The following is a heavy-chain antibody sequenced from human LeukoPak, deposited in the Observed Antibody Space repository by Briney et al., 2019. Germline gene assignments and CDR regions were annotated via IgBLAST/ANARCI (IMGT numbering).Heavy chain of an antibody. CDR1: GYTFTSYG. Sequence: GASVKVSCKASGYTFTSYGISWVQQAPGQGLEWMGWISAYNGNTNYAQKLQGRVTMTTDTSTSTAYMELRSLRSDDTAVYYCARAPASSGWYGDSDFDYWGQGTLVTVSS. D-gene: IGHD6-19*01. J-gene: IGHJ4*02. V-gene: IGHV1-18*01. CDR3: ARAPASSGWYGDSDFDY. CDR2: ISAYNGNT.